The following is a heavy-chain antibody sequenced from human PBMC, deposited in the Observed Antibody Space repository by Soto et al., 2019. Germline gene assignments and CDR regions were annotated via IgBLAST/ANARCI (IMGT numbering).Heavy chain of an antibody. CDR3: ARDYSGYCSSTSCSQLFDY. CDR1: GYTFTSYG. Sequence: QVQLVQSGAEVKKPGASVKVSCKASGYTFTSYGISWVRQAPGQGLEWMGWISAYNGNTNYAQKLQGRVTMTTDTATSTAYMELRGLSSDDTVVYYWARDYSGYCSSTSCSQLFDYWFQGTLVTASS. D-gene: IGHD2-2*03. V-gene: IGHV1-18*01. J-gene: IGHJ4*02. CDR2: ISAYNGNT.